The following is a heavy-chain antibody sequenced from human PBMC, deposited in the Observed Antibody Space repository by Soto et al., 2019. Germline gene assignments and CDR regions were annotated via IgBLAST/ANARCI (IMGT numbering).Heavy chain of an antibody. J-gene: IGHJ5*02. CDR2: IYFSGTT. V-gene: IGHV4-30-4*01. Sequence: PSETLSLTCTVSGGSISSGDYYWSWIRQPPGKGLEWIGYIYFSGTTSYNPSLKSRVTISLETSNSQFSLRLTSVTAADTAVYYCARLGAYYQSPDPWGPGTLVTVSS. CDR3: ARLGAYYQSPDP. D-gene: IGHD2-21*01. CDR1: GGSISSGDYY.